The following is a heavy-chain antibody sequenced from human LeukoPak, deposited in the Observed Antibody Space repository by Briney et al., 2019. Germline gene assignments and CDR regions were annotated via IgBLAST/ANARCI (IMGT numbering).Heavy chain of an antibody. D-gene: IGHD5-24*01. CDR2: IYYSGST. CDR3: ARERGWLMFDY. J-gene: IGHJ4*02. CDR1: GGSVSSSSYY. V-gene: IGHV4-39*02. Sequence: SETLSLTCIVSGGSVSSSSYYWGWLRQPPGKGLEWIGSIYYSGSTYYNQSLKSRVTISVDTSKNQFSLKLSSVTAADTAVYYCARERGWLMFDYWGQGTLVTVSS.